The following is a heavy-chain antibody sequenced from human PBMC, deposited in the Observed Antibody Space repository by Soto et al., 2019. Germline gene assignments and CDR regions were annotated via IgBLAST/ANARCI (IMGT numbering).Heavy chain of an antibody. J-gene: IGHJ5*02. CDR2: MNPNRGNT. CDR3: ARGSRTTGFHNWFDP. V-gene: IGHV1-8*02. Sequence: ASVKVSCKASGYTFTSYTMHWVRQAPGQRLEWMGSMNPNRGNTAYAQKFQGRVTMTRNTSISTAYMELSSLRSEDTAVYYCARGSRTTGFHNWFDPWGQGTLVTVS. CDR1: GYTFTSYT.